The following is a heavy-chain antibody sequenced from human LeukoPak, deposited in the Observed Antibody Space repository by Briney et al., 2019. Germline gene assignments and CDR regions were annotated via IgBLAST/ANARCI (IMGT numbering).Heavy chain of an antibody. CDR3: ASEMATRRYNWFDP. CDR2: IIPIFGTA. V-gene: IGHV1-69*05. Sequence: SVKVSCKASGGTFSSYAISWVRQAPGQGLEWMGGIIPIFGTANYAQTFQGRVTITTDESTSTAYMELSSLRSEDTAVYYCASEMATRRYNWFDPWGQGTLVTVSS. CDR1: GGTFSSYA. D-gene: IGHD5-24*01. J-gene: IGHJ5*02.